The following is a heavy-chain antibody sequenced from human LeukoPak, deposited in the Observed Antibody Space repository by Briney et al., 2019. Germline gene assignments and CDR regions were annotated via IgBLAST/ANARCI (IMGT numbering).Heavy chain of an antibody. J-gene: IGHJ4*02. D-gene: IGHD5-12*01. V-gene: IGHV4-34*01. CDR1: GGSISSYY. CDR3: ARASVATPTQYYFDY. Sequence: SETLSLTCTVSGGSISSYYWSWIRQPPGRGLEWIGEINHSGSTNYNPSLKSRVTISVDTSKNQFSLKLSSVTAADTAVYYCARASVATPTQYYFDYWGQGTLVTVSS. CDR2: INHSGST.